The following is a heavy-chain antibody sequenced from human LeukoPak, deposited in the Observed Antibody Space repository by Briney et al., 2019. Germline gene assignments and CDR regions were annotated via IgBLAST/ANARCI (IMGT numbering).Heavy chain of an antibody. V-gene: IGHV3-48*01. CDR2: INSDGKTT. Sequence: GGSLRLSCAASGFTFSDYSMNWVRQAPGKGLEDLSYINSDGKTTWYADSVKGRFTASRDNAKNTLYLQMNSLRAEDTAVYYCAKGIDSGYDFFYWGQGTLVTVSS. D-gene: IGHD5-12*01. J-gene: IGHJ4*02. CDR3: AKGIDSGYDFFY. CDR1: GFTFSDYS.